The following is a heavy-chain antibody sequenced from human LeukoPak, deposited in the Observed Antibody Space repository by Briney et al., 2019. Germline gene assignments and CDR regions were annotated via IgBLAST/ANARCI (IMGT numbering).Heavy chain of an antibody. D-gene: IGHD2-2*01. CDR3: ARRLTQYDCFDP. J-gene: IGHJ5*02. Sequence: SQTLSLSCAISGDSVSSNSVTWNWIGQSPSRGLEWLGRTYYRSTWYNDYAVSVRGRITVNPDTSKNQFSLHLNSVTPEDTAVYYCARRLTQYDCFDPWGQGILVTASS. CDR2: TYYRSTWYN. V-gene: IGHV6-1*01. CDR1: GDSVSSNSVT.